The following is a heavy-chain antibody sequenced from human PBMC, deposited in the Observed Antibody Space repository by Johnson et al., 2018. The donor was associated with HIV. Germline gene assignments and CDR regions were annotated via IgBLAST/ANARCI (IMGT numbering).Heavy chain of an antibody. CDR1: GLTFSSYA. Sequence: EVHLVESGGGVVQPGRSLRLSCAASGLTFSSYAMSWVRQAPGKGLEWVSSISGSGGSTYYADSVKGRFTISRDNSKNTLCLQMNSLRAEDTAVYYCARDRAPVYSSSSAPFDAFDFWGQWTVVTVSS. CDR2: ISGSGGST. D-gene: IGHD6-6*01. J-gene: IGHJ3*01. V-gene: IGHV3-23*04. CDR3: ARDRAPVYSSSSAPFDAFDF.